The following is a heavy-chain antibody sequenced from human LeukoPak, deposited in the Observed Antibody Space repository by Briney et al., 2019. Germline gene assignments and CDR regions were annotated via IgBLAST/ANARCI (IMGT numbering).Heavy chain of an antibody. CDR3: ARCPPSLYYYYYGMDV. Sequence: WGCLRLSCTASTFSFSSYEMNWVRQGPGKGLEWGSYIIGSVTFIYYADSVRGRFTISTDKATNSLYLQMNSLRAEDTAVYYCARCPPSLYYYYYGMDVWGQGTTVTVSS. CDR1: TFSFSSYE. D-gene: IGHD2/OR15-2a*01. V-gene: IGHV3-48*03. CDR2: IIGSVTFI. J-gene: IGHJ6*02.